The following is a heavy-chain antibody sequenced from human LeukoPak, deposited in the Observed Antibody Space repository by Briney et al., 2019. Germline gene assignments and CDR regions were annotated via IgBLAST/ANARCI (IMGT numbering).Heavy chain of an antibody. D-gene: IGHD3-3*01. CDR3: AKIGRSYDFWSGYFSEIWPMGVLDY. CDR2: ISGSGGST. CDR1: GFTFSSYA. V-gene: IGHV3-23*01. Sequence: PGGSLRLSCAASGFTFSSYAMSWVRQAPGKGLEWVSAISGSGGSTYYADSVKGRFTISRDNSKNTLYLQMNSLRAEDTAVYYCAKIGRSYDFWSGYFSEIWPMGVLDYWGQGTLVTVSS. J-gene: IGHJ4*02.